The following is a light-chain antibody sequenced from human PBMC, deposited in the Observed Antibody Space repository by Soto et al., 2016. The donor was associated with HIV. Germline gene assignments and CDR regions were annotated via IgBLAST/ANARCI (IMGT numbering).Light chain of an antibody. CDR3: HVWHSGSDFCV. Sequence: SYELTQPPSVSLAPGKTASITCGGNNIGYKSVHWYQQKAGQAPLLVIYDDSHRPSGIPERFSGSNSGNTATLTINRVEAGDEADYYCHVWHSGSDFCVFGGGTKLTVL. CDR2: DDS. CDR1: NIGYKS. V-gene: IGLV3-21*04. J-gene: IGLJ3*02.